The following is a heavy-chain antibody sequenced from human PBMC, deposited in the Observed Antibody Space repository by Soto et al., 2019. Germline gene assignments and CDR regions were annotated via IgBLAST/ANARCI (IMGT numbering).Heavy chain of an antibody. Sequence: GGCLSLSCVASEFTFTMYTMNWVRQGGGKGVDLVSSISSTTNYIYYGDSMKGRFTISRDNANNSLYLEMNSLRDEDPAVYYCAREYEDLTSNFDYWGQGTLVTVSS. D-gene: IGHD3-3*01. CDR1: EFTFTMYT. CDR3: AREYEDLTSNFDY. J-gene: IGHJ4*02. CDR2: ISSTTNYI. V-gene: IGHV3-21*06.